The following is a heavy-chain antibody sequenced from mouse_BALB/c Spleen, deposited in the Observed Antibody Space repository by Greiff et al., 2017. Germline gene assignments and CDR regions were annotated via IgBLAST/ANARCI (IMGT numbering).Heavy chain of an antibody. CDR3: ARSGITTGFAY. Sequence: VKLQQSGAELAKPGASVKMSCKASGYTFTSYWMHWVKQRPGQGLEWIGYINPSTGYTEYNQKFKDKATLTADKSSSTAYMQLSSLTSEDSAVYYCARSGITTGFAYWGQGTLVTVSA. V-gene: IGHV1-7*01. CDR2: INPSTGYT. J-gene: IGHJ3*01. D-gene: IGHD2-4*01. CDR1: GYTFTSYW.